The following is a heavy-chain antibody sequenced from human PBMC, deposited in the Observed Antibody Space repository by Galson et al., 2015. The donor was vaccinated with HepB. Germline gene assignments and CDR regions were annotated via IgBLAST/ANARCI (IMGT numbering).Heavy chain of an antibody. CDR2: IYYSGST. CDR1: GGSISSGGYS. V-gene: IGHV4-31*01. CDR3: ARLTNYYGSGSYSMDV. D-gene: IGHD3-10*01. Sequence: SLSLTCTVSGGSISSGGYSWSWIRQHPGKGLEWIGYIYYSGSTYYNPYLKSLVTISVDTSKNQFSLKLSSVTAADTAGYYCARLTNYYGSGSYSMDVWVQGTTVTVSS. J-gene: IGHJ6*02.